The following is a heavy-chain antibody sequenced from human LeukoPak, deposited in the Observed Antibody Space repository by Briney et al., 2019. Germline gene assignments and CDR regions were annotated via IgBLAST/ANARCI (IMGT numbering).Heavy chain of an antibody. CDR3: ARDKGEGPDYFDY. CDR1: GFTFSSYS. V-gene: IGHV3-48*01. D-gene: IGHD2-21*01. Sequence: GGSLRPSCAASGFTFSSYSMNWVRQAPGKGLEWVSYISSSSSTIYYADSVKGRFTISRDNAKNSLYLQMNSLRAEDTAVYYCARDKGEGPDYFDYWGQGTLVTVSS. J-gene: IGHJ4*02. CDR2: ISSSSSTI.